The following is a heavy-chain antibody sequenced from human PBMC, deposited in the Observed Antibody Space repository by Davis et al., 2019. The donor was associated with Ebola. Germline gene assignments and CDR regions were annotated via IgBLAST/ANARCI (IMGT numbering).Heavy chain of an antibody. J-gene: IGHJ4*02. D-gene: IGHD1-26*01. Sequence: FQGRVTMTRNTSINTDYMELSSLRSEDTAVYFCARDSSGVVGANDFDYWGQGTLVTVSS. CDR3: ARDSSGVVGANDFDY. V-gene: IGHV1-8*01.